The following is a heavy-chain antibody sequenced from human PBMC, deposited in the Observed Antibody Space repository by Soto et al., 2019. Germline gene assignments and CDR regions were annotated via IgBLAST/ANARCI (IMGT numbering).Heavy chain of an antibody. CDR1: GGTFSSYT. Sequence: QVQLVQSGAAVKKPGSSVKVSCKASGGTFSSYTISWVRQAPGQGLEWMGRIIPILGIANYAQKFQGSVTITADKSTSTAYMELSSLRSEDTAVYYCARDDYGDYGGYWGQGTLVTVSS. CDR2: IIPILGIA. CDR3: ARDDYGDYGGY. J-gene: IGHJ4*02. V-gene: IGHV1-69*02. D-gene: IGHD4-17*01.